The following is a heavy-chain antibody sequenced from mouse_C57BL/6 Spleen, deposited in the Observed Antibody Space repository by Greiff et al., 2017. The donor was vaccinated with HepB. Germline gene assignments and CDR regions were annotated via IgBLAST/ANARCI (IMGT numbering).Heavy chain of an antibody. CDR2: IDPSDSET. D-gene: IGHD2-12*01. J-gene: IGHJ4*01. Sequence: QVQLKQPGAELVRPGSSVKLSCKASGYTFTSYWMHWVKQRPIQGLEWIGNIDPSDSETHYNQKFKDKATLTVDKSSSTAYMQLSSLTSEDSAVYYCAREDDAQGMDYWGQGTSVTVSS. CDR1: GYTFTSYW. CDR3: AREDDAQGMDY. V-gene: IGHV1-52*01.